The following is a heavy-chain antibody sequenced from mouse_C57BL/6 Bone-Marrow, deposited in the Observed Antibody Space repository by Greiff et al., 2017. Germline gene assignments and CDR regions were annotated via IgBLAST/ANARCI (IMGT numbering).Heavy chain of an antibody. Sequence: LVESGPELVKPGASVKISCKASGYAFSSSWMNWVKQRPGKGLEWIGRIYPGDGDTNYNGKFKGKATLTADKSSSTAYMQLSSLTSEDSAVYFCARAHYGSSLFAYWGQGTLVTVSA. CDR1: GYAFSSSW. CDR2: IYPGDGDT. V-gene: IGHV1-82*01. CDR3: ARAHYGSSLFAY. D-gene: IGHD1-1*01. J-gene: IGHJ3*01.